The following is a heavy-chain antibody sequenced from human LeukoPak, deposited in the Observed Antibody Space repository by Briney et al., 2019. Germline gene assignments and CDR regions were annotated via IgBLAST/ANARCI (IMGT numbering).Heavy chain of an antibody. J-gene: IGHJ5*02. CDR1: GFTFSSYS. CDR2: ISSSSSTI. Sequence: GGSLRLSCAASGFTFSSYSMNWVRQAPGKGLEWVSYISSSSSTIYYADSVKGRFTISRDNAKNSLYLQMNSLRAEDTAVYYCATGGDWFDPWGQGTLVTVSS. CDR3: ATGGDWFDP. V-gene: IGHV3-48*01.